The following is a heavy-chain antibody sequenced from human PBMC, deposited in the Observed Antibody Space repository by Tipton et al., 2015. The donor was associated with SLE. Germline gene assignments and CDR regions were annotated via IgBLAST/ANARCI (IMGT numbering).Heavy chain of an antibody. CDR1: GYNFNAYY. CDR3: ARVGSGWFHFDN. Sequence: QLVQSGAEVKKSGASVKVSCKASGYNFNAYYIHWVRQAPGHGLEWMGQMNPNSGGTHYAQSFQGRVTMTGDTSVSTAYMELSGLRSDDTAVYFCARVGSGWFHFDNWGQGALVTVSS. V-gene: IGHV1-2*06. J-gene: IGHJ4*02. D-gene: IGHD6-19*01. CDR2: MNPNSGGT.